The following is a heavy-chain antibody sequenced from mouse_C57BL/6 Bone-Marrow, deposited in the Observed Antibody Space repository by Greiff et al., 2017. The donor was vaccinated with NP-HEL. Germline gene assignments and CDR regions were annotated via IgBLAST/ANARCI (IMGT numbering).Heavy chain of an antibody. J-gene: IGHJ3*01. CDR1: GYAFSSSW. Sequence: VQLQQSGPELVKPGASVKISCKASGYAFSSSWMNWVKQRPGKGLEWIGRIYPGDGDTNYNGKFKGKATLTADKSSSTAYMQLSSLTSEDSAVYFCARGAVVDDWFAYWGQGTLVTVSA. CDR3: ARGAVVDDWFAY. V-gene: IGHV1-82*01. D-gene: IGHD1-1*01. CDR2: IYPGDGDT.